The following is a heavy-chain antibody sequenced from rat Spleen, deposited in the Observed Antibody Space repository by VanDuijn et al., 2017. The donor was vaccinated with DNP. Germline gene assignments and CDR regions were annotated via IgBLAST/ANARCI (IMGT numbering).Heavy chain of an antibody. Sequence: EVQLVESGGGLVQPGRSLKLSCAASGFNFYDYWMGWVRQAPGKGLEWIGQINKDSRTINSSPSLKDKFTISRDNAQNTLYLQMSKLGSEDTAIYYCARGPNYGGDSDFFDYWGQGVMVTVSS. V-gene: IGHV4-2*01. CDR1: GFNFYDYW. CDR3: ARGPNYGGDSDFFDY. D-gene: IGHD1-11*01. CDR2: INKDSRTI. J-gene: IGHJ2*01.